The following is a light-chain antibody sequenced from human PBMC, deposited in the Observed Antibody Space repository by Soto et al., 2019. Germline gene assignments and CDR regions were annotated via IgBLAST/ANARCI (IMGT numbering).Light chain of an antibody. CDR1: SSDVGAYNY. CDR3: SSYPGSNNLGV. Sequence: QSVLTQPPSASGSPGQSVTISCTGTSSDVGAYNYVSWYQQHPGKAPKLMIYEVSKRPSGVPDRFSGSKSGNTASLTVSGLQAEDEADYYCSSYPGSNNLGVFGGGTKVTVL. CDR2: EVS. J-gene: IGLJ2*01. V-gene: IGLV2-8*01.